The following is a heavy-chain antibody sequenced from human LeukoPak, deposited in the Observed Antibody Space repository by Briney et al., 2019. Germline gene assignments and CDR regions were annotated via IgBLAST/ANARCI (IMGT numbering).Heavy chain of an antibody. Sequence: PGGSLRLSCAASGFTFSRHWMTWVRQAPGKGLEWVANIKHDGSEKSYVDSVKGRFTISRDNAKNSLYLQMNSLRAEGTAVYYCATPLDYYDRSDSHQGGDWGQGTLVTVSS. J-gene: IGHJ4*02. CDR1: GFTFSRHW. CDR2: IKHDGSEK. CDR3: ATPLDYYDRSDSHQGGD. D-gene: IGHD3-22*01. V-gene: IGHV3-7*03.